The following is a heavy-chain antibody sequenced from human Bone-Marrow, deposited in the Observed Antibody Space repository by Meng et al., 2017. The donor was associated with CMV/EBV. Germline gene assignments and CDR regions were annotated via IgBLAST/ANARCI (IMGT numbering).Heavy chain of an antibody. CDR3: VRVSLGATGDDY. V-gene: IGHV1-2*02. CDR1: GYTFTGYY. Sequence: ASVKVSCKASGYTFTGYYIHWVRQAAGQGLEWMGWINPNSGGTNYAQKFQGRVTMTRDKSISTAYMELSRLRPDDTDVYYCVRVSLGATGDDYWGQGTLVTVSS. D-gene: IGHD1-26*01. CDR2: INPNSGGT. J-gene: IGHJ4*02.